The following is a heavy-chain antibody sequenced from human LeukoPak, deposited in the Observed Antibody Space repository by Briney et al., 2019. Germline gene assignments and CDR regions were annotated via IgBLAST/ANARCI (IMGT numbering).Heavy chain of an antibody. D-gene: IGHD6-13*01. CDR1: GFAFNFFA. CDR3: ARRNIAAAALDY. V-gene: IGHV3-23*01. J-gene: IGHJ4*02. Sequence: GGSLRLSCAASGFAFNFFAMSWVRQVPGKRLEWISTINANAGSTYYADSVKGRFTISRDNSKNTLYLQPNSLRAEDTAVYYCARRNIAAAALDYWGQGTLVTVSS. CDR2: INANAGST.